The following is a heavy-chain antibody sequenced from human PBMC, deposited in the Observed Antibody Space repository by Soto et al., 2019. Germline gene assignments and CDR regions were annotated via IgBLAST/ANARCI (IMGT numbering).Heavy chain of an antibody. V-gene: IGHV1-18*01. J-gene: IGHJ4*02. CDR2: ISAYNGNT. D-gene: IGHD3-22*01. CDR1: GYTFTSYG. CDR3: ARLRDYYDSSGYAVYYFDY. Sequence: ASVKVSCKASGYTFTSYGISWVRQAPGQGLVWMGWISAYNGNTNYAQKLQGRVTMTTDTSTSTAYMELRSLRSDDTAVYYCARLRDYYDSSGYAVYYFDYWGQGTLVTVSS.